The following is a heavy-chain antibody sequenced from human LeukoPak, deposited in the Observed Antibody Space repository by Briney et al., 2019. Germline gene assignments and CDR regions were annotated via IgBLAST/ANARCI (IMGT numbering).Heavy chain of an antibody. D-gene: IGHD3-16*01. J-gene: IGHJ3*02. V-gene: IGHV3-30-3*02. CDR1: GFTFSSYA. CDR3: AKSLLLGPSGLDAFDI. Sequence: PGGSLRLSCAASGFTFSSYAMHWVRQAPGKGLEWVAVISYDGSNKYYADSVKGRFTISRDNSKNTLYLQMNSLRAEDTAVYYCAKSLLLGPSGLDAFDIWGQGTMVTVSS. CDR2: ISYDGSNK.